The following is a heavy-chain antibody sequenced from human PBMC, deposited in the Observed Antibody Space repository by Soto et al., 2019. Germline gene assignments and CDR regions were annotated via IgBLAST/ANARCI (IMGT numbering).Heavy chain of an antibody. D-gene: IGHD4-17*01. CDR1: GSSISSSNW. CDR3: ARKTTVTTYFDY. CDR2: IFYTGST. V-gene: IGHV4-28*01. Sequence: SETLSLTCAVSGSSISSSNWWVWIRQPPGKGLEWIGYIFYTGSTYYNPSLKSRVTMSVDTSKNEFSLKVTSVTAVDTAVYYCARKTTVTTYFDYWGRGTLVTVSS. J-gene: IGHJ4*02.